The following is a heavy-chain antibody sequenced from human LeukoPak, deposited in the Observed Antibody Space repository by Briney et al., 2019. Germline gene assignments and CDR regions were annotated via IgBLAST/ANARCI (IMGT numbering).Heavy chain of an antibody. CDR2: MSYDGSII. CDR1: GFTFSSYA. Sequence: GGSLRLSCAASGFTFSSYAMHWVRQAPGKGLEWVAVMSYDGSIIYYADSVKGRFTISGDNSKNTLYLQMSSLRPEDTAVYYCAREVSATVTPFDYWGQGTLVTVSS. D-gene: IGHD4-17*01. CDR3: AREVSATVTPFDY. V-gene: IGHV3-30-3*01. J-gene: IGHJ4*02.